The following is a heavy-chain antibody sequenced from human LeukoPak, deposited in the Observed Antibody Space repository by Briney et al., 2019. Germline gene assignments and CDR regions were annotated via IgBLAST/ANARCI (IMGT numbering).Heavy chain of an antibody. V-gene: IGHV3-23*01. Sequence: GGSLRLSCATSGFTFSRHAMHWVRQAPGKGLEWVSGISGGGGSTYYADSVKGRFTISRDNSKNTVYLQMNSLRAEDTAVYYCARAMMVVANLWGVFDYWGQGTLVTVSS. CDR3: ARAMMVVANLWGVFDY. J-gene: IGHJ4*02. CDR1: GFTFSRHA. CDR2: ISGGGGST. D-gene: IGHD3-22*01.